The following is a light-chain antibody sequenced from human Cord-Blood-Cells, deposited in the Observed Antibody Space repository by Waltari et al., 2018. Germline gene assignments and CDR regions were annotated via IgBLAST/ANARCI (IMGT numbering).Light chain of an antibody. J-gene: IGKJ2*01. Sequence: DIQMTQSPSSLSASVGARVTITCRASKSISSYLNGYQQKQGKATKLLIYAASRLQSGVPSRFSGSGAGSDFALTISSLQPEYFATYYCQQSYSTPRTFGQRTKLEIK. CDR3: QQSYSTPRT. CDR2: AAS. CDR1: KSISSY. V-gene: IGKV1-39*01.